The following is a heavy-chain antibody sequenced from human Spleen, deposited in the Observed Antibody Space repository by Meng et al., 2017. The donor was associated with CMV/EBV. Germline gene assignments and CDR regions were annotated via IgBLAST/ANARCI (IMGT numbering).Heavy chain of an antibody. V-gene: IGHV1-69*10. CDR1: GGTFSSYA. CDR2: IIPILGIA. CDR3: ARQYCSTTTCYVNY. J-gene: IGHJ4*02. Sequence: SVKVSCKASGGTFSSYAISWVRQAPGQGLEWMGGIIPILGIANYAQKFQGRVTITADKSTSTAYMELSSLRSEDTAVYYCARQYCSTTTCYVNYWGQGTLVTVSS. D-gene: IGHD2-2*01.